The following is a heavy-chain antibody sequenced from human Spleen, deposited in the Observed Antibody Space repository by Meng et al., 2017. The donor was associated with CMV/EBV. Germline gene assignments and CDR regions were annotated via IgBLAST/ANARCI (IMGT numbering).Heavy chain of an antibody. CDR3: ARTLDDYGDFLNYNGLDV. D-gene: IGHD4-17*01. V-gene: IGHV1-2*02. Sequence: FTDNYIHWVRQAPGQGLQRMGWINTNNGGTNYAQKVEGRVNRTRDTSISTAYRELSRLRSDDTAIDYCARTLDDYGDFLNYNGLDVWGQGTTVTVSS. CDR2: INTNNGGT. CDR1: FTDNY. J-gene: IGHJ6*02.